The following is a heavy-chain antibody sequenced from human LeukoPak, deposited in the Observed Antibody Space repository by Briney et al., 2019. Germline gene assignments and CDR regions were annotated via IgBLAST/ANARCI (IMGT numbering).Heavy chain of an antibody. J-gene: IGHJ4*02. Sequence: GGSLRLSCAASGFIFSNYAMSWVRQAPVKGLEWVSGISGGGGYTYYADSVKGRFTISRDNSKSTLYLQMNSLRAEDMAIYYCAKTDYGDYWGQGTLVTVSS. V-gene: IGHV3-23*01. CDR2: ISGGGGYT. CDR3: AKTDYGDY. CDR1: GFIFSNYA.